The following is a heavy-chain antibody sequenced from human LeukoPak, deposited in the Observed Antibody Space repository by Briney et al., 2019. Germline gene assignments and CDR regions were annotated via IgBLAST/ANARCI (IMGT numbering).Heavy chain of an antibody. D-gene: IGHD1/OR15-1a*01. J-gene: IGHJ3*02. CDR3: ARGRNNAFDI. CDR2: TYYRSN. CDR1: GDSVSSSRDA. Sequence: SQTLSLTCAISGDSVSSSRDAWNWIRQSPSRGLEWLGRTYYRSNDYAVSVKTRMTINVDTSKNQVSLQLSSVTPEVTAVYYFARGRNNAFDIWGQGTMVTVS. V-gene: IGHV6-1*01.